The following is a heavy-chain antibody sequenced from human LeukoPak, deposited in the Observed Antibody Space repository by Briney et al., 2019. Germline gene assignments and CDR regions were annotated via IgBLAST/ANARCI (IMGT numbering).Heavy chain of an antibody. Sequence: GGSLRLSCAASGFTFSSYGMHWVRQAPGKGLEWVAVISYDGSNKYYADSVKGRFTISRDNAKNSLYLQMNSLRAEDTAVYYCARDLIIWGASLLGAFDIWGQGTMVTVSS. V-gene: IGHV3-30*03. CDR2: ISYDGSNK. J-gene: IGHJ3*02. D-gene: IGHD3-16*01. CDR3: ARDLIIWGASLLGAFDI. CDR1: GFTFSSYG.